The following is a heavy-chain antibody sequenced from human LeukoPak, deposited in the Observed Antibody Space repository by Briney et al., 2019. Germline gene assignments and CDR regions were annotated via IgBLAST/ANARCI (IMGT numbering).Heavy chain of an antibody. D-gene: IGHD2-21*01. V-gene: IGHV3-23*01. CDR1: GFTFNSYA. CDR2: ISGSGGGT. Sequence: SGGSLRLSCAASGFTFNSYAMSWVRQAPGKGLEWVSGISGSGGGTYHADSVKGRFTISRDNSKNTLYLHMNSLRAEDTAVYYCAKDGEAARRWGQGTLVSVSS. J-gene: IGHJ4*02. CDR3: AKDGEAARR.